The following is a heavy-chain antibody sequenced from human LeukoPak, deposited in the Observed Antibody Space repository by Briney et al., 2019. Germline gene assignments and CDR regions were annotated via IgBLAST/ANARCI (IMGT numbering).Heavy chain of an antibody. CDR2: IYGGAST. Sequence: GGSLRLSCAASGFTVSSSYMSWVRQAPGKGLEWVSVIYGGASTYYADSVKGRFTISRDNSKNTLYPQMNSLSAEDTAVYYCARDLGYSSGWHRGYFDYWGQGTLVTVSS. CDR1: GFTVSSSY. D-gene: IGHD6-19*01. J-gene: IGHJ4*02. V-gene: IGHV3-53*01. CDR3: ARDLGYSSGWHRGYFDY.